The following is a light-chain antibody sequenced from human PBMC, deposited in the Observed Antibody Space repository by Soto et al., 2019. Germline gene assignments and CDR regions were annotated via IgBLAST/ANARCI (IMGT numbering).Light chain of an antibody. J-gene: IGKJ5*01. CDR3: QQYYSTPIT. Sequence: DIVMTQSPDSLPVSLGERATINCKSSQSLLYSANNKIYLGWYQQKTGQPPKLLIYGASTRESGVPERSSGSGSGTDFTLTISSLQAEDVAVYYCQQYYSTPITFGQGTRLEIK. V-gene: IGKV4-1*01. CDR2: GAS. CDR1: QSLLYSANNKIY.